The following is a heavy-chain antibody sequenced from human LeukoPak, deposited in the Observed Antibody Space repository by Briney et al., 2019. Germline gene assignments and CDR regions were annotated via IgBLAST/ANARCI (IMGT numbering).Heavy chain of an antibody. V-gene: IGHV4-39*01. J-gene: IGHJ4*02. CDR2: MFYRGST. D-gene: IGHD2-15*01. Sequence: SETPSLTCTVSGVSISTSTHYWAWIRQPPGKGLEWIGSMFYRGSTYYNASLKSRVTLSVDTSRNQFSLKLSSVTPSDTAMYYCVRQGGWGGAASLIEFWGQGTLVTVSS. CDR3: VRQGGWGGAASLIEF. CDR1: GVSISTSTHY.